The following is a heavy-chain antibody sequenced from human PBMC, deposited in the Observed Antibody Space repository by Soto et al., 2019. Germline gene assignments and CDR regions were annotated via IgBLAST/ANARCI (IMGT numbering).Heavy chain of an antibody. V-gene: IGHV1-2*02. Sequence: QVQLVQSGAEVKKPGASVKVSCKASGYTFTGYFIHWVRQAPGQGLEWMGWINPNSGATKYAQKFQGRVTMTRDTSIKTAHMDRSSLRSDDTAVYCGARGGGTTLAPLPWGQGILVTVAS. J-gene: IGHJ5*02. CDR3: ARGGGTTLAPLP. CDR1: GYTFTGYF. D-gene: IGHD1-1*01. CDR2: INPNSGAT.